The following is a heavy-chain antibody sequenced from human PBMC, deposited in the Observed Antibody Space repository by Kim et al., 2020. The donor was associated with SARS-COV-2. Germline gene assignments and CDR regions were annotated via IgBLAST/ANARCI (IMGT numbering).Heavy chain of an antibody. CDR3: FSVAKYSIPPFYY. J-gene: IGHJ6*01. Sequence: GGSLRLSCAASGFSFSDYWIHWVRQSPGKGLLWVARISRDVSVRSYADSVRGRFSISRDNAKNNVSLQMNGLRVADTALYFFFSVAKYSIPPFYY. D-gene: IGHD2-21*01. V-gene: IGHV3-74*01. CDR2: ISRDVSVR. CDR1: GFSFSDYW.